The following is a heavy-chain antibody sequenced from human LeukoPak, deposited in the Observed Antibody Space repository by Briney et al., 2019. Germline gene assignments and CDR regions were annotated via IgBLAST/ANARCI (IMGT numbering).Heavy chain of an antibody. CDR1: GGSISSYY. CDR2: IYYSGST. Sequence: NPSETLSLTCTVSGGSISSYYWSWIRQPPGKGLEWIGYIYYSGSTNYNPSLKSRVTISVDTSKNQFSLKLSSVTAADTAVYYCARTPNDFWSGYSFHFDYWGQGTLVTVSS. D-gene: IGHD3-3*01. CDR3: ARTPNDFWSGYSFHFDY. J-gene: IGHJ4*02. V-gene: IGHV4-59*01.